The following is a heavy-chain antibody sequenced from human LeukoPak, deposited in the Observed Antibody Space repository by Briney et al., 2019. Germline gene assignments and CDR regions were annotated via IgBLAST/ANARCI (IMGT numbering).Heavy chain of an antibody. V-gene: IGHV3-7*01. CDR1: GFTFSSYW. Sequence: GGSLRLSCAASGFTFSSYWMTWVRQAPGKGLEWVANMNQDGSEKYHVDSVKDRFTISRDNAKNSLYLQMNSLRAEDTAVYYCARSDSSSWYSLHDYWGQGTLVTVSS. J-gene: IGHJ4*02. D-gene: IGHD6-13*01. CDR2: MNQDGSEK. CDR3: ARSDSSSWYSLHDY.